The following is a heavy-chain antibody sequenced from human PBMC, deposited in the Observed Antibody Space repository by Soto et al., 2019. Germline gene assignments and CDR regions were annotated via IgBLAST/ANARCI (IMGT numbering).Heavy chain of an antibody. J-gene: IGHJ5*02. CDR1: GYTFTSYG. CDR3: ARGLRYFDWLLYYDKEFNDWFDP. CDR2: ISAYNGNT. Sequence: ASVKVSCKASGYTFTSYGISWVRQAPGQGLEWMGWISAYNGNTNYAQKLQGRVTMTTDTSTSTAYMELRSLRSDDTAVYYCARGLRYFDWLLYYDKEFNDWFDPWGQGTLVTVSS. D-gene: IGHD3-9*01. V-gene: IGHV1-18*01.